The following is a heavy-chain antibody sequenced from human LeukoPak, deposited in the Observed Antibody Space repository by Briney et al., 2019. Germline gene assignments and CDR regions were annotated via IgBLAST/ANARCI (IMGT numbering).Heavy chain of an antibody. CDR2: IRHREYGGTA. Sequence: GGSLRLSCATSGFNFGVVAMDWIRQAPGKGLEWVGFIRHREYGGTAEYAASVNGRFAISRDDSKSIVYLQMNDLRTEDTGVYYCARERARDVDYWGLGTMVTVSS. CDR3: ARERARDVDY. J-gene: IGHJ4*02. V-gene: IGHV3-49*03. CDR1: GFNFGVVA.